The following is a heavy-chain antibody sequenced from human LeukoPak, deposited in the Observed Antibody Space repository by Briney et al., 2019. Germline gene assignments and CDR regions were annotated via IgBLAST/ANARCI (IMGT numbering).Heavy chain of an antibody. Sequence: EGSLRLSCAASGFTFSSYWMSWVRQAPGKGLEWVANINQDGSEKYYVDSVKGRFTISRDNAKASLYVQMNSLRAEDTAVYYCPRVRRTTSYYYYYMDVWGKGNTVTVSS. CDR2: INQDGSEK. V-gene: IGHV3-7*01. J-gene: IGHJ6*03. D-gene: IGHD2-2*01. CDR1: GFTFSSYW. CDR3: PRVRRTTSYYYYYMDV.